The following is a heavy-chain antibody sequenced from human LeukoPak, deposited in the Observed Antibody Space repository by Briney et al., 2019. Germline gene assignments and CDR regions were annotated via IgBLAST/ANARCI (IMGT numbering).Heavy chain of an antibody. D-gene: IGHD6-19*01. CDR1: GFTFSSYG. CDR3: ARVHSSGWTPDN. V-gene: IGHV3-33*01. Sequence: GGSLRLSCAASGFTFSSYGMHWVRQAPGKGLEWVAVIWYDGSNKYYADSVKGRFTISRDNSKNTLYLQMNSLRAEDTAVYYCARVHSSGWTPDNWGQGTLVTVSS. J-gene: IGHJ4*02. CDR2: IWYDGSNK.